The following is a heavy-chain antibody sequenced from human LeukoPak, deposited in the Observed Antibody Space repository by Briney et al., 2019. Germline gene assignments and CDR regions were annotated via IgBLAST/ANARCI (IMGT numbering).Heavy chain of an antibody. CDR1: GYTFTGYY. CDR3: ASSGQWLVLRGAFDI. D-gene: IGHD6-19*01. J-gene: IGHJ3*02. V-gene: IGHV1-2*02. Sequence: GASVKVSCKASGYTFTGYYMHWVRQAPGQGLEWMGWINPNSGGTNYAQKFQGRVTMTRDTSISTAYMELSRLRSDDTAVYYCASSGQWLVLRGAFDIWGQGTMVTVSS. CDR2: INPNSGGT.